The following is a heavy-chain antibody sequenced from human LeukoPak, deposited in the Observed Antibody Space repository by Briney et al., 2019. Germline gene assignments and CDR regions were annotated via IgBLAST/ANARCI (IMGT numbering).Heavy chain of an antibody. CDR3: ARGGSSGPYYFDY. CDR2: ISSGSTYI. J-gene: IGHJ4*02. D-gene: IGHD3-22*01. CDR1: GFTFSSYG. V-gene: IGHV3-21*01. Sequence: PGGSLRLSCAAFGFTFSSYGLSWVRQAPGKGLEWVSSISSGSTYISYADSLKGRFTISRDNAKNSLYLQMSSLRAEDTAVYYCARGGSSGPYYFDYWGQGTLVTVSS.